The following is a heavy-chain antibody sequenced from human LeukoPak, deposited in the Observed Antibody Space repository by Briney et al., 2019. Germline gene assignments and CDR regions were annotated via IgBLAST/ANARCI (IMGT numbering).Heavy chain of an antibody. CDR1: GGSISSYY. CDR3: ARGGFDILTGYYFNY. D-gene: IGHD3-9*01. Sequence: SGTLSLTCTVSGGSISSYYWSWIRQPPGKGLEWIGYNYYSGSTNYNLSLKSRVTISVDTSKNQFSLKLSSVTAADTAVYYCARGGFDILTGYYFNYWGQGTLVTVSS. CDR2: NYYSGST. V-gene: IGHV4-59*01. J-gene: IGHJ4*02.